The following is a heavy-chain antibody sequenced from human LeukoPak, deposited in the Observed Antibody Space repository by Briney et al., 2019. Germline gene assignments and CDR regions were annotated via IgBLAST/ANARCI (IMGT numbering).Heavy chain of an antibody. J-gene: IGHJ6*02. Sequence: KPSETLSLTCAVYGGSFSGYYWSWIRQPPGKGLEWIGEINHSGSTNYNPSLKSRVTISVDTSKNQFSLKLSSVTAADTAVYYCARGYCNGGSCYSPKNYGMDVWGQGTTVTVSS. CDR3: ARGYCNGGSCYSPKNYGMDV. CDR1: GGSFSGYY. D-gene: IGHD2-15*01. CDR2: INHSGST. V-gene: IGHV4-34*01.